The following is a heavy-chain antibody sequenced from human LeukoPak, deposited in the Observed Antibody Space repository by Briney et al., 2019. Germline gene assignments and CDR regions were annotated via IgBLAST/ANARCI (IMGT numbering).Heavy chain of an antibody. CDR1: GFTVSSNY. CDR3: ARGLDSGDAAGY. J-gene: IGHJ4*02. Sequence: GGSLRLSCAASGFTVSSNYMTWVRQAPGKGLEWVSVIYSRGSTYYADSVKGRFTISTDTSKNTLHLQMNSLRAEDTAVYYCARGLDSGDAAGYWGQGTLVTVSS. CDR2: IYSRGST. D-gene: IGHD3-10*01. V-gene: IGHV3-66*01.